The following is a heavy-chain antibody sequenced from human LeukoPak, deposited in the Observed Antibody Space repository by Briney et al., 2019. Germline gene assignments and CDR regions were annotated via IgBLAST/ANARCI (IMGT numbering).Heavy chain of an antibody. CDR1: GFTFNDAC. CDR2: IKRESESGAT. CDR3: TTGQGKTDDDY. J-gene: IGHJ4*02. V-gene: IGHV3-15*01. Sequence: KPAGSLRLSCVGSGFTFNDACMSWVRQAPGKGLEWVGGIKRESESGATDYGAPVRGRFTISRDDSKNTLYLQLNSLQIEDTGIYYCTTGQGKTDDDYWGQGTLVTVSS.